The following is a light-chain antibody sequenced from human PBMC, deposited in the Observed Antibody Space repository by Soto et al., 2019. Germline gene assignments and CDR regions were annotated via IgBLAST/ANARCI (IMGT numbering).Light chain of an antibody. V-gene: IGLV7-43*01. CDR1: TGAVTSDYY. CDR2: RTN. Sequence: QAVVTQEPSLTVSPGGTVTHTCALTTGAVTSDYYPNWFQRKPGQALRTLIYRTNNKHSWTPARFSGSLLGGKAALTLSGVQPEDEADYYCVLLCSGEWVFGGGTKLTV. J-gene: IGLJ3*02. CDR3: VLLCSGEWV.